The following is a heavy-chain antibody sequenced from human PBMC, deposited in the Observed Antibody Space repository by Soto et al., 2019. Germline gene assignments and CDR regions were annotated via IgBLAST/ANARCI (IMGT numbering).Heavy chain of an antibody. D-gene: IGHD6-6*01. Sequence: QVQLVQSGAEVKKPGSSVKVSCKASGGTFSSYAISWVRQAPGQGLEWMGGIIPIFGTANYAQKFQGRVTITANKSTSTAYMELSSLRSEDTAVYYCARDTAARGYYYYGMDVWGQGTTVTVSS. V-gene: IGHV1-69*06. CDR1: GGTFSSYA. CDR2: IIPIFGTA. J-gene: IGHJ6*02. CDR3: ARDTAARGYYYYGMDV.